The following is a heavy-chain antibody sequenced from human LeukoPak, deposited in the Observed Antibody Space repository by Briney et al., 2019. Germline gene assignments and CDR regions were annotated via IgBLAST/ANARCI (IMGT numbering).Heavy chain of an antibody. CDR3: ARDKNLGIRNWFDP. CDR1: GGSISSGGYY. CDR2: IYYSGST. V-gene: IGHV4-31*03. D-gene: IGHD7-27*01. J-gene: IGHJ5*02. Sequence: SSETLSLTCTVSGGSISSGGYYWSWIRQHPGKGLEWIGYIYYSGSTYYNPSLKSRVTISVDTSKNQFSLKLSSVTAADTAVYYCARDKNLGIRNWFDPWGRGTLVTVSS.